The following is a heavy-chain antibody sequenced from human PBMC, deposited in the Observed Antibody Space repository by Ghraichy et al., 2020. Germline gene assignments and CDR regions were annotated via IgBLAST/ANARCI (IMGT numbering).Heavy chain of an antibody. CDR3: VKSSPTRLEVLDY. V-gene: IGHV4-59*01. J-gene: IGHJ4*02. Sequence: SETLSLTCSVSGGSISSYYWSWIRQPPGKGLEYIGYMYYSGSTNYNPSLKSRVTMSVDTSKNQFSLKMRSVTAADTAVYYCVKSSPTRLEVLDYWGQGTLVTVSS. CDR1: GGSISSYY. CDR2: MYYSGST. D-gene: IGHD1-7*01.